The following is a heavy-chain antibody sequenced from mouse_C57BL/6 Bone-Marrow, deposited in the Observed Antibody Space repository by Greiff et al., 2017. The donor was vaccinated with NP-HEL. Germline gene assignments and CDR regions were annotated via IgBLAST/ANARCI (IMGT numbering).Heavy chain of an antibody. D-gene: IGHD1-1*01. CDR1: GFTFSSYA. Sequence: EVQVVESGGGLVKPGGSLKLSCAASGFTFSSYAMSWVRQTPEKRLEWVATISDGGSYTYYPDNVKGRFTISRDNAKNNLYLQMSHLKSEDTAMYYCARDHYGVAYWGQGTLVTVSA. J-gene: IGHJ3*01. CDR2: ISDGGSYT. CDR3: ARDHYGVAY. V-gene: IGHV5-4*01.